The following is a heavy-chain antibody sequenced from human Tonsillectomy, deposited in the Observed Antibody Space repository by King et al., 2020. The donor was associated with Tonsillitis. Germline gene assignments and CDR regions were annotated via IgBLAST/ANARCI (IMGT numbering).Heavy chain of an antibody. CDR3: ARSHGEDAFDI. CDR2: IDSDGTTT. J-gene: IGHJ3*02. CDR1: GFTFRTYW. Sequence: VQLVESGGDLLQPGGSLRLSCAASGFTFRTYWMHWVRQVPGKGLVWVSRIDSDGTTTSYADSVKGRFTISRDNAKNALYLQLNSLRVEDTALYYCARSHGEDAFDIWGQGTLVTVSS. V-gene: IGHV3-74*01.